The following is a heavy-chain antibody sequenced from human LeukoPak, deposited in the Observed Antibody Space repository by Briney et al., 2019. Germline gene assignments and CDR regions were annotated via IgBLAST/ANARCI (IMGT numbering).Heavy chain of an antibody. CDR2: INSDGSST. D-gene: IGHD2-15*01. CDR3: AKMYCTGGSCYDCFDY. J-gene: IGHJ4*02. Sequence: PGGSLRLSCAASGFTFSSYWMHWVRQAPGKGLVWVSRINSDGSSTSYADSVKGRFTISRDNAKNTLYLQMNSLRAADTAVYYCAKMYCTGGSCYDCFDYWGQGTLVTVSS. V-gene: IGHV3-74*01. CDR1: GFTFSSYW.